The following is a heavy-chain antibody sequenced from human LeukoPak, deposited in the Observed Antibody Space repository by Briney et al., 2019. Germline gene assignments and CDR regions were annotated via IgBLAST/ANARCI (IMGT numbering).Heavy chain of an antibody. D-gene: IGHD5-24*01. Sequence: QVQLQESGPGLVKPSQTLSLTCTVSGGSISSGDYYWSWIRQPPGKGLGWFGYIYYSGSTYYNPSLKSRVTISVDTSKNQFSLKLSSVTAADTAVYYCAREIITPPHYFDYWGQGTLVTVSS. CDR3: AREIITPPHYFDY. V-gene: IGHV4-30-4*08. J-gene: IGHJ4*02. CDR1: GGSISSGDYY. CDR2: IYYSGST.